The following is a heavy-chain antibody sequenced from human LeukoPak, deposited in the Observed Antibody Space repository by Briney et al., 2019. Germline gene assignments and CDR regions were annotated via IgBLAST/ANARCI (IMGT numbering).Heavy chain of an antibody. J-gene: IGHJ4*02. CDR1: GFIFDNFA. Sequence: GGSLRLSCAASGFIFDNFAIHWVRQATGKGLEWVSSISSSSSYIYYADSVKGRFTISRDNAKNSLYLQMNSLRAEDTAVYYCARDFGAAGSFDYWGQGTLVTLS. CDR2: ISSSSSYI. D-gene: IGHD6-13*01. CDR3: ARDFGAAGSFDY. V-gene: IGHV3-21*01.